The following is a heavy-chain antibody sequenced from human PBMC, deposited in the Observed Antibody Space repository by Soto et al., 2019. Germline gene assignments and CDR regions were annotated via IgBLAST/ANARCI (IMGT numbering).Heavy chain of an antibody. J-gene: IGHJ4*02. CDR2: ISFDSSEI. Sequence: GGSLRLSCVGSGFTFSNNAMHWVRQAPGKGLEWVAFISFDSSEIHYADSVKGRFTTSRDNPRNTLFLHVNSPRADDTAVYYCAIARVADSSLDHWGQGTLVTVSS. D-gene: IGHD3-3*01. CDR3: AIARVADSSLDH. V-gene: IGHV3-30*01. CDR1: GFTFSNNA.